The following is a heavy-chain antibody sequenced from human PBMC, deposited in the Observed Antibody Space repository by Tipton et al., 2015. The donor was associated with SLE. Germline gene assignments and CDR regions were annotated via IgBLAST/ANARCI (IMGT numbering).Heavy chain of an antibody. CDR2: IRLDGNEK. Sequence: GSLRLSCAASGFTFSSYGMHWVRQAPGKGLEWVAFIRLDGNEKFYADSVKGRFTISRDNAKKSLYLQMNSLRAEDTALYYCAREDDYSNLGYWGQGTLVTVSS. V-gene: IGHV3-30*02. J-gene: IGHJ4*02. CDR3: AREDDYSNLGY. D-gene: IGHD4-11*01. CDR1: GFTFSSYG.